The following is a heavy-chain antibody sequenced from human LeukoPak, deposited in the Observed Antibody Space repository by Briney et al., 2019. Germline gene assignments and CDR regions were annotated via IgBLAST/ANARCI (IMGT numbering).Heavy chain of an antibody. D-gene: IGHD6-19*01. CDR1: GYTFTGYY. CDR3: ARHSSGWADFDY. CDR2: INPNSGGT. Sequence: ASVKVSCKASGYTFTGYYMHWVRQAPGQGLEWMGWINPNSGGTNYAQKFQGRVTMTRDTSISTAYMELSRLRSDDTAVYDCARHSSGWADFDYWGQGTLVTVSS. J-gene: IGHJ4*02. V-gene: IGHV1-2*02.